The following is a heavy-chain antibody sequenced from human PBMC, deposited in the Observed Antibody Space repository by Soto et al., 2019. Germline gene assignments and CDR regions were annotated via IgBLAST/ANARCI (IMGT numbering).Heavy chain of an antibody. CDR3: ARRPSGSYHYPQYFQH. D-gene: IGHD1-26*01. V-gene: IGHV3-23*01. Sequence: EVQLLESGGGLVQPGGSLRLSCAASGFTFSSYAMSWVRQAPGKGLEWVSDISGSGGSTYYAGSVKGRFTISRDNSKNTLYVPMNSLRAEDTAVYYCARRPSGSYHYPQYFQHWGQGTLVTVSS. J-gene: IGHJ1*01. CDR2: ISGSGGST. CDR1: GFTFSSYA.